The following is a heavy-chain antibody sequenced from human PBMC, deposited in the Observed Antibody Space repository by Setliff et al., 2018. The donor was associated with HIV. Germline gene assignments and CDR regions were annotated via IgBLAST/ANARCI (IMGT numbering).Heavy chain of an antibody. D-gene: IGHD3-22*01. V-gene: IGHV4-4*07. Sequence: SETLSLTCTVSGGSISSYYWSWIRQPAGKGLEWIGRIYTSGSTNYNPSLKSRVTMSVDTSKNQFSLKLSSVTAADTAVYYCARGLSFYDPGGFDYWGQGTVVTVSS. CDR1: GGSISSYY. J-gene: IGHJ4*03. CDR3: ARGLSFYDPGGFDY. CDR2: IYTSGST.